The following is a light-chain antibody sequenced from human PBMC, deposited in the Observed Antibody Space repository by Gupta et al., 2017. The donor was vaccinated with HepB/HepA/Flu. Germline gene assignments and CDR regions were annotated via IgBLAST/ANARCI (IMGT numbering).Light chain of an antibody. V-gene: IGLV1-51*01. CDR3: GTWDSSLSALWV. CDR2: DNN. CDR1: SSNIGNNY. Sequence: QSVLTQPPSVSAAPGQKVTIPCSGSSSNIGNNYVSWYQQLPGTAPKLLIYDNNKRPSGIPDRFSGSKSGTSATLGITGLQTGDEADYYCGTWDSSLSALWVFGTGTKVTVL. J-gene: IGLJ1*01.